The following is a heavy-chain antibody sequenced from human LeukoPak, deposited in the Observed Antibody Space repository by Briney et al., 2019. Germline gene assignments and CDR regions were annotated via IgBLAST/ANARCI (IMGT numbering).Heavy chain of an antibody. D-gene: IGHD6-13*01. V-gene: IGHV3-23*01. CDR2: ITNSGSTT. Sequence: GGSLRLSSAASGFTFSSYAMSWVRQAPGKGLERVSAITNSGSTTYYANSVKGRFTISRDDSKNTLYLQMDSLRAEDTAAYYCAKERQQLALWGYVDVWGKGTTVTVSS. CDR3: AKERQQLALWGYVDV. CDR1: GFTFSSYA. J-gene: IGHJ6*03.